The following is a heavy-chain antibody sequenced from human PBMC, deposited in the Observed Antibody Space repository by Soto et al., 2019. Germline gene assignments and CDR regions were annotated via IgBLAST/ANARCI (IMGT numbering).Heavy chain of an antibody. CDR1: GFSFSSYA. Sequence: EVQLLESGGGLVQPGGSLRLSCAASGFSFSSYAMSWVLQAPGKGREWVSAMSGSGSITYYTDSVKGRFTVSRDNSNNTQSLQMNSLRAEDTAVYYCAKTFGRYSSLAQRYMDVWGNGTTVTVSS. D-gene: IGHD2-15*01. CDR2: MSGSGSIT. CDR3: AKTFGRYSSLAQRYMDV. V-gene: IGHV3-23*01. J-gene: IGHJ6*03.